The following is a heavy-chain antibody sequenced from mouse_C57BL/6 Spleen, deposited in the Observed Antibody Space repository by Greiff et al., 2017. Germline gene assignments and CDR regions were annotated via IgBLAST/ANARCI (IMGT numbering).Heavy chain of an antibody. D-gene: IGHD1-1*01. CDR3: ARSGDYYGSLDY. V-gene: IGHV1-81*01. CDR2: IYPRSGNT. CDR1: GYTFTSYG. Sequence: VKLMESGAELARPGASVKLSCKASGYTFTSYGISWVKQRTGQGLEWIGEIYPRSGNTYYNEKFKGKATLTADKSSSTAYMELRSLTSEDSAVYFCARSGDYYGSLDYWGQGTTLTVSS. J-gene: IGHJ2*01.